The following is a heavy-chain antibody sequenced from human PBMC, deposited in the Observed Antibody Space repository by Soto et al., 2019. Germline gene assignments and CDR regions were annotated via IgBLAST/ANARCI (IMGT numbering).Heavy chain of an antibody. Sequence: GASVKVSCKASGYTFTGYYMHWVRQAPGQGLEWMGWINPNSGGTNYTQKFQGWVTMTRDTSISTAYMELSRLRSDDTAVYYCATQRDYGDYGAFDYWGQGTLVTVS. CDR3: ATQRDYGDYGAFDY. J-gene: IGHJ4*02. CDR1: GYTFTGYY. D-gene: IGHD4-17*01. V-gene: IGHV1-2*04. CDR2: INPNSGGT.